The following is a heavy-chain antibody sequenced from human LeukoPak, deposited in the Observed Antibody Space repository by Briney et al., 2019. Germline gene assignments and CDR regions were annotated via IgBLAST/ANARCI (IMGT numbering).Heavy chain of an antibody. CDR1: GFTFSNAW. V-gene: IGHV3-15*05. Sequence: GGSLRLSCAASGFTFSNAWMSWVRQAPGKGLEWVGRIKSKTDGGTTDYAAPVKGRFTISRDNAKNSLYPQMNSLRAEDTALYYCAKDRIAGGDLFDYWGQGTLVTVSS. J-gene: IGHJ4*02. D-gene: IGHD6-13*01. CDR3: AKDRIAGGDLFDY. CDR2: IKSKTDGGTT.